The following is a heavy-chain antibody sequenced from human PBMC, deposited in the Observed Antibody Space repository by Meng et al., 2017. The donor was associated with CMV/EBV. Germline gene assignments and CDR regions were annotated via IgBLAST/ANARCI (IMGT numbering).Heavy chain of an antibody. CDR3: ASTNLAAAGMDDDY. CDR2: INSDGSST. Sequence: GGSLRLSCAASGFTFSSYWMHWVRQAPGKGLVWVSRINSDGSSTSYADSVKGRFTISRDNAKNTLYLQMNSLRAEDTAVYYCASTNLAAAGMDDDYWGQGTLVTVSS. CDR1: GFTFSSYW. V-gene: IGHV3-74*01. D-gene: IGHD6-13*01. J-gene: IGHJ4*02.